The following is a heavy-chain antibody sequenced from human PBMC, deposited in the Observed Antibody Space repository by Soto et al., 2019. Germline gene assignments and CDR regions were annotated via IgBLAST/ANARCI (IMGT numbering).Heavy chain of an antibody. CDR2: ISSTGKTK. Sequence: PGGSLRLSCAASGVTLSEYSMKWVRQAPGKGLEWVAYISSTGKTKYYADSVKGRFTISRDNARNSLYLQMNSLRVEDTAVYYCGGGPGLGEHPHWLAPWAHGTQVPVSA. CDR3: GGGPGLGEHPHWLAP. CDR1: GVTLSEYS. J-gene: IGHJ5*02. V-gene: IGHV3-48*01. D-gene: IGHD3-16*01.